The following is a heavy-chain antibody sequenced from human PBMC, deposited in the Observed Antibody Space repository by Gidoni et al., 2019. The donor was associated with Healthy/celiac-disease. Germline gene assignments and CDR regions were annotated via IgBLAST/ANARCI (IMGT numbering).Heavy chain of an antibody. V-gene: IGHV3-33*01. J-gene: IGHJ6*02. D-gene: IGHD6-13*01. Sequence: EWVAVIWYDGSNKYYADSVKGRFTISRDNSKNTLYLQMNSLRAEDTAVYYCARDQIAAARYYYYGMDVWGQGTTVTVSS. CDR2: IWYDGSNK. CDR3: ARDQIAAARYYYYGMDV.